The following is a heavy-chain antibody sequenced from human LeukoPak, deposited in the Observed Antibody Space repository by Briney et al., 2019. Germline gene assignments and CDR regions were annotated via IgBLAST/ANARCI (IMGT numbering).Heavy chain of an antibody. CDR1: GGTFSSYA. D-gene: IGHD2-2*01. V-gene: IGHV1-69*05. Sequence: SVKVSCKASGGTFSSYAISWVRQAPGQGLEWMGRIIPIFGTANYAQKFQGRVTITTDESTSTAYMELSSLRSEDTAVYYCARDLAPYCSSTSCYEEGYWGQGTLVTVSS. CDR2: IIPIFGTA. J-gene: IGHJ4*02. CDR3: ARDLAPYCSSTSCYEEGY.